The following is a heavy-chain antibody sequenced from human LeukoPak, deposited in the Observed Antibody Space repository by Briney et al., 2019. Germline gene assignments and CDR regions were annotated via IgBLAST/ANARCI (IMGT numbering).Heavy chain of an antibody. CDR2: IYSGGTT. V-gene: IGHV3-53*01. CDR1: GFTVSSNY. J-gene: IGHJ4*02. CDR3: ARQIPLAGTFYFDN. Sequence: GGSPRLSCAASGFTVSSNYMSWVRQAPGKGLEWVSVIYSGGTTHYADSVKGRFTISRDGSGNTLYLQMNSLRAEDTAVYFCARQIPLAGTFYFDNWGQGTLVTVSS. D-gene: IGHD6-19*01.